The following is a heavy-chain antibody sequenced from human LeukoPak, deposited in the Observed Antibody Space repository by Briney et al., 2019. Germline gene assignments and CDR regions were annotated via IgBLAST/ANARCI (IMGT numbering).Heavy chain of an antibody. J-gene: IGHJ4*02. CDR2: ISAYNGNT. V-gene: IGHV1-18*01. Sequence: GASVKVSCKASGYTFTSYGISWVRQAPGQGLEWMGWISAYNGNTNYAQKLQGRVTMTTDTSTSTAYMELRSLRSDDTAVYYCARDSSGGWYGAPEIDYWGQGTLVTVSS. CDR3: ARDSSGGWYGAPEIDY. CDR1: GYTFTSYG. D-gene: IGHD6-19*01.